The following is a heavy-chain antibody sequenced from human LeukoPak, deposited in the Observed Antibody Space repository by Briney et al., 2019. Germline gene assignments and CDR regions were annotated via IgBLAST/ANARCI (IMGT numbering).Heavy chain of an antibody. Sequence: ASVKVSCKASGYTFTGYYIHWVRQAPGQGLEWMGWIDPDSGGTKYAQKFQGRVTMTRDTSISTAYMELSRLRSDDTAVYYCARGGVIAAAGKGDYWGQGTLVTVSS. CDR1: GYTFTGYY. V-gene: IGHV1-2*02. J-gene: IGHJ4*02. CDR3: ARGGVIAAAGKGDY. CDR2: IDPDSGGT. D-gene: IGHD6-13*01.